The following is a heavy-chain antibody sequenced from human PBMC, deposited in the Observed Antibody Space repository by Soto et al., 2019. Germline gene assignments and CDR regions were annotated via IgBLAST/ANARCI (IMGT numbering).Heavy chain of an antibody. Sequence: PGGSLRLSCAVSGFTLRTYTMNWVRQAPGKGLEWVSSISISSSDRYYADSVRGRFTISRDNAKNALYLQMNSLRADDTAVYFCVRGMNPLFGGQGTLVTVSS. CDR3: VRGMNPLF. CDR1: GFTLRTYT. V-gene: IGHV3-21*06. J-gene: IGHJ4*01. CDR2: ISISSSDR.